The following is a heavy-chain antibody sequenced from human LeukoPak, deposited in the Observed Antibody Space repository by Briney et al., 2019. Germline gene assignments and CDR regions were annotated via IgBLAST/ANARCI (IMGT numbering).Heavy chain of an antibody. CDR3: ARASGPHTGYYDILTGYYSRWFDP. CDR1: GGSISSYY. J-gene: IGHJ5*02. CDR2: IYYSGST. Sequence: SETLSLTCTVSGGSISSYYWSWIRQPPGKVLEWIGYIYYSGSTTYNPSLKSRVTISVDTSKNQFSLKLSSVTAADTAVYYCARASGPHTGYYDILTGYYSRWFDPWGQGTLVTVSS. V-gene: IGHV4-59*01. D-gene: IGHD3-9*01.